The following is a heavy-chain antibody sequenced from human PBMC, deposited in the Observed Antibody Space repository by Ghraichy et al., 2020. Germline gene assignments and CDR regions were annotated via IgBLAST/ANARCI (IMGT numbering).Heavy chain of an antibody. V-gene: IGHV4-34*01. CDR2: INHSGST. J-gene: IGHJ5*02. CDR1: GGSFSGYY. Sequence: SETLSLTCAVYGGSFSGYYWSWIRQPPGKGLEWIGEINHSGSTNYNPSLKSRVTISVDTSKNQFSLKLSSVTAADTAVYYCARGPSKGGYWRHLNAWGQGTLVTVSS. D-gene: IGHD3-10*01. CDR3: ARGPSKGGYWRHLNA.